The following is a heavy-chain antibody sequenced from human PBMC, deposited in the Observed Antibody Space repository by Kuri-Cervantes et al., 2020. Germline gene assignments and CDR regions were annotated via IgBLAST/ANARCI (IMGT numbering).Heavy chain of an antibody. CDR1: GYTFSRYD. J-gene: IGHJ4*02. Sequence: ASVKVSCKASGYTFSRYDINWVRQATGQGLEWMGWMNPNSGNTGYAQKFQGRVTMTRNTSISTAYMELSSLRSEDTAVYYCARGFGYYYDSSGLLYWGQGTLVTVSS. CDR2: MNPNSGNT. V-gene: IGHV1-8*01. D-gene: IGHD3-22*01. CDR3: ARGFGYYYDSSGLLY.